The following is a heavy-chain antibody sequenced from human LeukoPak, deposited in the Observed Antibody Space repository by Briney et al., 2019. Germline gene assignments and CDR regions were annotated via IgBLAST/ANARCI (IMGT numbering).Heavy chain of an antibody. CDR2: ISSSSSTI. V-gene: IGHV3-48*01. J-gene: IGHJ3*02. D-gene: IGHD2-2*02. Sequence: GGSLRLSCAASGFTFSSYSMHWVRQAPGQGLEWVSYISSSSSTIYYADTVQGRFTITRDNAKNTLYLEMNSLRADDTAVYYCARVGVPAAIRPNYAFDIWGQGTMVTVSS. CDR1: GFTFSSYS. CDR3: ARVGVPAAIRPNYAFDI.